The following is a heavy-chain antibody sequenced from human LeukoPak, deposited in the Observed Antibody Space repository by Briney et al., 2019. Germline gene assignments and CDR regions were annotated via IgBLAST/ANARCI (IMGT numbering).Heavy chain of an antibody. J-gene: IGHJ4*02. Sequence: PGGSLRLSCAVSGITLSNYGMSWVRQAPGKGLEWVAGLSGSGGGTNYADSVQGRFTISRDNPKNTLYLQMNSLRAEDTAVYYCARVRFGDYWGQGTLVTVSS. D-gene: IGHD3-10*01. V-gene: IGHV3-23*01. CDR3: ARVRFGDY. CDR2: LSGSGGGT. CDR1: GITLSNYG.